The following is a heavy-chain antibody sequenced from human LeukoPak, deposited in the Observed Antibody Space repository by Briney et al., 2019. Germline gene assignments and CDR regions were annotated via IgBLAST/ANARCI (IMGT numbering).Heavy chain of an antibody. CDR1: GGSFSGYY. Sequence: SETLSLTCAVYGGSFSGYYWSWIRQPPGRGLEWIGEINHSGSTNYNPSLKSRVTISVDTSKNQFSLKLSSVTAADTAVYYCASSSSGLDDYWGQGTLVTVSS. CDR2: INHSGST. J-gene: IGHJ4*02. V-gene: IGHV4-34*01. D-gene: IGHD3-22*01. CDR3: ASSSSGLDDY.